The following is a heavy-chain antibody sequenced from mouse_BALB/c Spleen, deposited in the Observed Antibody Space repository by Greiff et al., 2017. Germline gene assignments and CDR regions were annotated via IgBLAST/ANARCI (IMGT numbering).Heavy chain of an antibody. CDR1: GFTFSSYA. CDR2: ISSGGST. Sequence: DVMLVESGGGLVKPGGSLKLSCAASGFTFSSYAMSWVRQTPEKRLEWVASISSGGSTYYPDSVKGRFTISRDNARNILYLQMSSLRSEDTAMYYCAREGPYGSSYGYWGQGTTLTVSS. J-gene: IGHJ2*01. V-gene: IGHV5-6-5*01. D-gene: IGHD1-1*01. CDR3: AREGPYGSSYGY.